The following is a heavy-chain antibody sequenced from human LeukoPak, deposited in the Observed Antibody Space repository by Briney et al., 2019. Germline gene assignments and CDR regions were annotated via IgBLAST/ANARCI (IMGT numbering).Heavy chain of an antibody. V-gene: IGHV3-23*01. D-gene: IGHD1-26*01. CDR3: AKDRNSGNYYQTGDFHY. J-gene: IGHJ4*02. Sequence: PGGSLRLSCAASGFTFSSYGMSWVRQAPGKGLEWASGIRNSGGSTYYADSVKGRFTISRDNSKNTLYLQMNSLRAEDTALYYCAKDRNSGNYYQTGDFHYWGQGTLVTVSS. CDR2: IRNSGGST. CDR1: GFTFSSYG.